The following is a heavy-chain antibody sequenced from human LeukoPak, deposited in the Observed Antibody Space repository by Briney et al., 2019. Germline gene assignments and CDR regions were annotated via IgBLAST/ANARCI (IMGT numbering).Heavy chain of an antibody. CDR1: GFTFRNYV. V-gene: IGHV3-30-3*01. CDR3: ARIQLWFDYYYYGMDV. D-gene: IGHD5-18*01. J-gene: IGHJ6*02. CDR2: TSSDLNVK. Sequence: GGSLRLSCAASGFTFRNYVIHWVRQAPGKGLEWVAVTSSDLNVKLYADSVKGRFTISRDNAKNSLYLQMNSLRAEDTAVYYCARIQLWFDYYYYGMDVWGQGTTVTVSS.